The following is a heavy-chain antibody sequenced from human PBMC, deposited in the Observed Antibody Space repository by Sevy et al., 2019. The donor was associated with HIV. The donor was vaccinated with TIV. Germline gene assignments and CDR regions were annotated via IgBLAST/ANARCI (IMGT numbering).Heavy chain of an antibody. CDR2: INPKNDVT. CDR1: GYSFTDDY. V-gene: IGHV1-2*02. Sequence: ASVKVSCKASGYSFTDDYMHWGRQAPGQGLEWMAWINPKNDVTNYAQKLQGRVTMTRDTSTSTAYMELTRLRSDATAVYYCARARRVTTVYYYYGMDVWGQGTTVTVSS. CDR3: ARARRVTTVYYYYGMDV. J-gene: IGHJ6*02. D-gene: IGHD5-18*01.